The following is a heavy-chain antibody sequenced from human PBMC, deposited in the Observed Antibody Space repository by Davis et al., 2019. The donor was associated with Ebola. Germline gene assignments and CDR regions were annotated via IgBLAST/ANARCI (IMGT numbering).Heavy chain of an antibody. CDR1: GFTFSSYS. J-gene: IGHJ6*02. D-gene: IGHD6-13*01. CDR3: SRVSGRQLEIYYYYYGMDV. Sequence: GESLKISCAASGFTFSSYSMNWVRQAPGKWLEWVSSISSSSRYIYYADSVKGRFTISRNNAKHSLYLQMNSLRAEDTAVYYCSRVSGRQLEIYYYYYGMDVWGQGTTVTVSS. V-gene: IGHV3-21*01. CDR2: ISSSSRYI.